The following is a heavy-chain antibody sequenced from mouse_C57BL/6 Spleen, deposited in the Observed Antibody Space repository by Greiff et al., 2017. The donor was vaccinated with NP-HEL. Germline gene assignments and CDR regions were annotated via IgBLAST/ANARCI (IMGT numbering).Heavy chain of an antibody. CDR2: ICDGGSYT. D-gene: IGHD1-1*01. CDR1: GFTFSSYA. CDR3: ARVSHYFGSSKAFAY. Sequence: EVHLVESGGGLVKPGGSLKLSCAASGFTFSSYAMSWVRQTPEKRLEWVATICDGGSYTYYPDNVKGRFTISRDNAKNNLYLQMRHLKSGDTAMYYCARVSHYFGSSKAFAYWGQGTLVTVSA. V-gene: IGHV5-4*01. J-gene: IGHJ3*01.